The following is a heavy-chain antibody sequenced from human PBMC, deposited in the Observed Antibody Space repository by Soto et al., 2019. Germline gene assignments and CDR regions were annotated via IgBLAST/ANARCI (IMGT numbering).Heavy chain of an antibody. J-gene: IGHJ3*02. CDR2: IYYSGST. Sequence: QVQLQESGPGLVKPSETLSLTCTVSGGSISSYYWSWIRQPPGKGLEWIGYIYYSGSTNYNPSLKSRVTISVDTSKNQFSLKLSSVTAADTAVYYCARPLGSIDAFDIWGQGTMVTVSS. CDR3: ARPLGSIDAFDI. D-gene: IGHD3-10*02. CDR1: GGSISSYY. V-gene: IGHV4-59*01.